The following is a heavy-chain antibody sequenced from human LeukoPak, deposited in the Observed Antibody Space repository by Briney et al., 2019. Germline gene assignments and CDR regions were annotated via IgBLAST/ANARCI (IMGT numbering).Heavy chain of an antibody. Sequence: GESLKISCKGSGYSFTSYWIGWVRQMPGKGLEWMGIIYPGDSDTRYSPSFQGQVTISADKSISTAYLQWSSLKASDTAMYYCALPMTMVVTHRALDIWGQGTMVTVSS. J-gene: IGHJ3*02. CDR3: ALPMTMVVTHRALDI. CDR1: GYSFTSYW. CDR2: IYPGDSDT. D-gene: IGHD4-23*01. V-gene: IGHV5-51*01.